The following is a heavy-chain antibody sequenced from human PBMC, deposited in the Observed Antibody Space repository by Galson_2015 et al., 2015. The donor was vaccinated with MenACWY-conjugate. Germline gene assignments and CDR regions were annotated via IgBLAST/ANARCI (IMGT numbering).Heavy chain of an antibody. Sequence: SLRLSCAASGFTFSNAWMNWVRQAPGKGLEWVGRIKSKTNGGTTDYAAPVKGRFTISRDDSKNTLYLQMNSLKTEDTAVYYCTTVDYGDYLDQDYWGQGTLVTVSS. D-gene: IGHD4-17*01. V-gene: IGHV3-15*07. CDR3: TTVDYGDYLDQDY. CDR1: GFTFSNAW. CDR2: IKSKTNGGTT. J-gene: IGHJ4*02.